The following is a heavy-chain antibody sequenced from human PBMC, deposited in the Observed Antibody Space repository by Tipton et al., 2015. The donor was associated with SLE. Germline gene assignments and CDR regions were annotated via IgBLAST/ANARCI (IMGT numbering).Heavy chain of an antibody. CDR1: GFTFSSYA. CDR3: ARDDEVEYCSGGSCYPVEYFQH. V-gene: IGHV3-30-3*01. D-gene: IGHD2-15*01. J-gene: IGHJ1*01. CDR2: ISYDGSNK. Sequence: SLRLSCAASGFTFSSYAMHWVRQAPGKGLEWVAVISYDGSNKYYADSVKGRFTISRDNSKNTLYLQMNSLGTEDTAVYYCARDDEVEYCSGGSCYPVEYFQHWGQGTLVTVSS.